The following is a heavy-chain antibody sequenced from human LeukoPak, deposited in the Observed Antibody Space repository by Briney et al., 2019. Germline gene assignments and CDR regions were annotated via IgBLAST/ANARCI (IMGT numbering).Heavy chain of an antibody. CDR1: GYTLTNYG. CDR2: ISAYNGNT. J-gene: IGHJ4*02. V-gene: IGHV1-18*01. Sequence: ASVKDSCKASGYTLTNYGISWVRQPPGQGLEWMGLISAYNGNTNYEQKFQGRVTMTTDTSTSTAYMELSSLRSDDTAVYYCARDLGHRIAAAGPNLDYWGQGTLVTVSS. D-gene: IGHD6-13*01. CDR3: ARDLGHRIAAAGPNLDY.